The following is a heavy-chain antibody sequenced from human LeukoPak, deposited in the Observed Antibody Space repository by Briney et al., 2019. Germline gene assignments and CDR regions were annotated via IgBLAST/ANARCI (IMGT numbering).Heavy chain of an antibody. Sequence: GGSLRLSCAASGFTFSSYSMNWVRRAPGKGREWVSYISSSSGSIYYADSVRGRFTISRDNARNSLYLQMNSLRAEDTAVYSCAREMDSGSYFGYWGQGTLVTVSS. CDR2: ISSSSGSI. J-gene: IGHJ4*02. D-gene: IGHD3-10*01. CDR3: AREMDSGSYFGY. V-gene: IGHV3-48*01. CDR1: GFTFSSYS.